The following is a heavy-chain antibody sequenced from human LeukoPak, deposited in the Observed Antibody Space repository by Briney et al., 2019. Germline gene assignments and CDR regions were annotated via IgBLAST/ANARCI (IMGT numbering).Heavy chain of an antibody. V-gene: IGHV3-48*04. CDR2: ISSRSDTI. CDR3: ARETTSGY. CDR1: GFTFSSYS. D-gene: IGHD1-1*01. Sequence: GGSLRLSCAASGFTFSSYSKNWVRQAPGKGLEWVSYISSRSDTIYYADSVKGRFTISRDNAKNSLFLQMNSLRAEDTAVYYCARETTSGYWGQGTLVTVSS. J-gene: IGHJ4*02.